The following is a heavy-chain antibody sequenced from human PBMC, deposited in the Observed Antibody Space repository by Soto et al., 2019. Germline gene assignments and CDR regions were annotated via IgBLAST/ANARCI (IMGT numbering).Heavy chain of an antibody. Sequence: SETLSLTCTVSGGSISSYYWIWIRQPPGKGLEWIGYTHYSGSTNYNPSLKSRVTISVDTSKNQFSLKLSSVTAEDTAVYYCAKRPQYSSGWYGRYFEYWGQGTLVTVSS. D-gene: IGHD6-19*01. J-gene: IGHJ4*02. V-gene: IGHV4-59*12. CDR2: THYSGST. CDR1: GGSISSYY. CDR3: AKRPQYSSGWYGRYFEY.